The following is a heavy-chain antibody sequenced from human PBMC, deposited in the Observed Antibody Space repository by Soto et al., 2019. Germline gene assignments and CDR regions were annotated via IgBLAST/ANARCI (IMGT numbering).Heavy chain of an antibody. V-gene: IGHV3-30-3*01. CDR1: GFTFSSYA. J-gene: IGHJ6*02. CDR3: ARDHPSCSSSWSNGMDV. CDR2: ISYDGSNK. D-gene: IGHD6-13*01. Sequence: GGSLRLSCAASGFTFSSYAMHWVRQSPGKGLEWVAVISYDGSNKYYADSVKGRFTISRDNSKNTLYLQMNSLRAEDTAVYYCARDHPSCSSSWSNGMDVWGQGTTVTVPS.